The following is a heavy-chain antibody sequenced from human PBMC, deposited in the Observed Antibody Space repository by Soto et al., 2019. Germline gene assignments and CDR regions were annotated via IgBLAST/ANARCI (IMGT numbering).Heavy chain of an antibody. V-gene: IGHV4-4*07. D-gene: IGHD1-1*01. CDR2: IYATGTT. CDR3: VRDGTKTLRDWFDP. J-gene: IGHJ5*02. CDR1: GASISGFY. Sequence: SETLSLTCTVSGASISGFYWSWIRESAGKGLEWIGRIYATGTTDYNPSLKSRVMMSVDTSKKQFSLKLRSVTAADTAVYYRVRDGTKTLRDWFDPWGQGISVTVSS.